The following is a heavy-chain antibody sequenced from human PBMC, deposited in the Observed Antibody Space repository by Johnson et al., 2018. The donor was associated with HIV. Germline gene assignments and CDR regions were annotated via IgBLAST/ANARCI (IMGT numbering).Heavy chain of an antibody. CDR2: IKQDGREK. D-gene: IGHD3-22*01. Sequence: VQLVESGGGVVQPGRSLRLSCTASGFTFSNYGMHWVRQAPGKGLEWVANIKQDGREKYYVDSVKGRFTISRDNAKNSLYLQMNNLRAEDTAVYYCARVQIIAGFSWHDYESSIDAVEIWGQGTMVTVSS. CDR3: ARVQIIAGFSWHDYESSIDAVEI. V-gene: IGHV3-7*01. J-gene: IGHJ3*02. CDR1: GFTFSNYG.